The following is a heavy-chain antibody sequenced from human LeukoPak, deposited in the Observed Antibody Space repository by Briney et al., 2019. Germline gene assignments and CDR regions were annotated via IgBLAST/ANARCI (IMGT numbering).Heavy chain of an antibody. CDR1: GYTFTGYY. CDR3: ATSYCTNGVCYRWKN. J-gene: IGHJ4*02. D-gene: IGHD2-8*01. CDR2: INPNSGGT. V-gene: IGHV1-2*02. Sequence: ASVKLSCKSSGYTFTGYYMHWVRQAPGQGLEWMGWINPNSGGTNYAQKFQGRVSLTRDTSISTDYMELNRLRTDDTAVYYCATSYCTNGVCYRWKNWGQGTVVSVSS.